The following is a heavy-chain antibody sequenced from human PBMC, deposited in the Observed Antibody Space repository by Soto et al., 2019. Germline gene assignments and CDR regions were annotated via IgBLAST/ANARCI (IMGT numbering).Heavy chain of an antibody. CDR1: GGTFSNHA. CDR2: IIPIFTTT. V-gene: IGHV1-69*12. Sequence: QVHLVQSGAEVKKPGSSVKVSCKASGGTFSNHAINWVRQAPGHGLEWMVRIIPIFTTTNYAQKFQRRVTITADESTITAYMELSSLKHDDTAVYYCAREVAADGTFREDVFDIWGQGTLVTVSS. CDR3: AREVAADGTFREDVFDI. J-gene: IGHJ3*02. D-gene: IGHD6-13*01.